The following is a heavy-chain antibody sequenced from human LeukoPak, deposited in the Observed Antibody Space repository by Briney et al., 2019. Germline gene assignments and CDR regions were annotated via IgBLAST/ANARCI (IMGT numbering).Heavy chain of an antibody. J-gene: IGHJ4*02. CDR3: AKRGVVIRVILVGFHKEAYYFDS. V-gene: IGHV3-23*01. D-gene: IGHD3-22*01. Sequence: GGSLRLSCAVSGITLSNYGMTWVRQAPGKGLEWVAGISDSGGRTNYADSVKGRFTISRDNPKNTLYLQMNSLRAEDTAVYFCAKRGVVIRVILVGFHKEAYYFDSWGQGVLVTASS. CDR1: GITLSNYG. CDR2: ISDSGGRT.